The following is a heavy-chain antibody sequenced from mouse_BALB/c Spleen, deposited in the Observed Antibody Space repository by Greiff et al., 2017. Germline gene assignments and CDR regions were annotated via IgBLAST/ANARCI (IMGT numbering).Heavy chain of an antibody. J-gene: IGHJ2*01. CDR1: GYAFTNYL. CDR2: INPGSGGT. Sequence: VQLHQSGAELVRPGTSVKVSCKASGYAFTNYLIEWVKQRPGQGLEWIGVINPGSGGTNYNEKFKGKATLTADKSSSTAYMQLSSLTSDDSAVYFCARGFDYWGQGTTLTVSS. CDR3: ARGFDY. V-gene: IGHV1-54*03.